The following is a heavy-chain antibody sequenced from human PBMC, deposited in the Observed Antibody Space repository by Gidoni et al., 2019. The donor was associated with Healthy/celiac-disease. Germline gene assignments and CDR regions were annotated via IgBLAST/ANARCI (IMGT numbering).Heavy chain of an antibody. J-gene: IGHJ6*02. V-gene: IGHV4-4*09. D-gene: IGHD3-10*01. CDR2: TRRST. CDR3: ARLNYGYSYYYGMDV. Sequence: TRRSTNYNPSLKSRVTISVDTSKNQFSLKLSSVTAADTAVYYCARLNYGYSYYYGMDVWGQGTTVTVSS.